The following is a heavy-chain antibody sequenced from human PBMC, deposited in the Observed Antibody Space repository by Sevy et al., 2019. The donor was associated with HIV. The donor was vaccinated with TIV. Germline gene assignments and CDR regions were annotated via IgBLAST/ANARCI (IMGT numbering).Heavy chain of an antibody. CDR2: IYSGGST. D-gene: IGHD4-17*01. V-gene: IGHV3-53*01. CDR3: ARARTVTTGFESRPDAFDI. Sequence: GGSLRLSCAASGFTVSSNYMSWVRQAPGKGLEWVSVIYSGGSTYYADSVKGRFTISRDNSKNTLYLQMNSLRAEDTAVYYCARARTVTTGFESRPDAFDIWGQGTMVTVSS. J-gene: IGHJ3*02. CDR1: GFTVSSNY.